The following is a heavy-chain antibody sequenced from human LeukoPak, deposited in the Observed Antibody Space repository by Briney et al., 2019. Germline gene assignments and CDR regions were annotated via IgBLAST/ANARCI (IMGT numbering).Heavy chain of an antibody. J-gene: IGHJ6*04. D-gene: IGHD3-16*01. CDR2: VYHSGST. Sequence: SETLSLTCTVSGGSISSYYWSWIRQPPGKGLEWIGTVYHSGSTYYNVSLQSRVTISVDTSKSQFSLKLTSVTVADTAVYYCARDGIVGVYTSHYMDVWGRGTTVTVSA. V-gene: IGHV4-59*12. CDR1: GGSISSYY. CDR3: ARDGIVGVYTSHYMDV.